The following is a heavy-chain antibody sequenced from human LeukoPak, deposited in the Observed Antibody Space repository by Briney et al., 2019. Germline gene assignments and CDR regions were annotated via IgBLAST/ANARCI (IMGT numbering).Heavy chain of an antibody. CDR3: EAVYQDIVVVPPPGRPSPLDVDY. D-gene: IGHD2-2*01. CDR1: GFTFSGYS. J-gene: IGHJ4*02. Sequence: GGSLRLSCAASGFTFSGYSMNWVRQAPGKGLEWVSSISSSSSYIYYADSVKGRYTISRDNAKNSLYLQMNSLRAEDTAVYYCEAVYQDIVVVPPPGRPSPLDVDYWGQGTLVTVSS. V-gene: IGHV3-21*01. CDR2: ISSSSSYI.